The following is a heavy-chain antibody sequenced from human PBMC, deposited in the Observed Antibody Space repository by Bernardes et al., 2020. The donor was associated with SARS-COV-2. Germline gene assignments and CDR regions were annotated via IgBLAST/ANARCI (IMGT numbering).Heavy chain of an antibody. Sequence: ASVKVSCKASGYTFNAYYIHWVRQAPGQGLEWMGWINPNSGCTNYSQKFQGRVTMTRDTSISTAYMELSRLRSDDTAVFYCARDRGASFGYHFDLWGRGTLVIVSS. CDR3: ARDRGASFGYHFDL. CDR1: GYTFNAYY. J-gene: IGHJ2*01. CDR2: INPNSGCT. V-gene: IGHV1-2*02. D-gene: IGHD5-18*01.